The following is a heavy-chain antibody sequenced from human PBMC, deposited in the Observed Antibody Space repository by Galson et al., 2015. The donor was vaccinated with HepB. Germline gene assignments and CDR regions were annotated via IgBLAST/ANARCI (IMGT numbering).Heavy chain of an antibody. J-gene: IGHJ4*02. D-gene: IGHD2-8*02. Sequence: SLRLSCAGSGFIFNKYALHWVRQAPGKGLEWVAVISYDGNNKNYADSVKGRFTISRDNSKNTLYLEMNSLRVVDTALYYCARDYWYGSFSSYGVDHWGQGTLVTVSS. CDR1: GFIFNKYA. CDR3: ARDYWYGSFSSYGVDH. CDR2: ISYDGNNK. V-gene: IGHV3-30*04.